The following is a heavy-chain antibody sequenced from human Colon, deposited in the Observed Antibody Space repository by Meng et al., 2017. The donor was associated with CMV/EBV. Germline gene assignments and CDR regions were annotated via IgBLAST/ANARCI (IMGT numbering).Heavy chain of an antibody. V-gene: IGHV3-43D*03. Sequence: GESLKISCVASGFTFDDFAMHWVRQAPGPGLEWVSLISWDSVTTYYGDSVSGRFTISRDNAKNTLYLQMNSLRAEDTAVYYCAREGGGTIAPRDLNYWGQGTLVTVSS. J-gene: IGHJ4*02. CDR3: AREGGGTIAPRDLNY. CDR1: GFTFDDFA. CDR2: ISWDSVTT. D-gene: IGHD6-6*01.